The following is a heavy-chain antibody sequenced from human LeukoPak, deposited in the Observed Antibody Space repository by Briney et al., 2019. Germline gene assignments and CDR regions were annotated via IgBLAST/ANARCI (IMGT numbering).Heavy chain of an antibody. Sequence: PSGTLSLTCDVSGGSITQTNYWTWVRQPPGKGLEWIGEINHSGSTNYNPSLKSRVTISVDTSKNQFSLKLSSVTAADTAVYYCARRGSSSWYPTYFDYWGQGTLVTVSS. J-gene: IGHJ4*02. D-gene: IGHD6-13*01. V-gene: IGHV4-4*02. CDR2: INHSGST. CDR1: GGSITQTNY. CDR3: ARRGSSSWYPTYFDY.